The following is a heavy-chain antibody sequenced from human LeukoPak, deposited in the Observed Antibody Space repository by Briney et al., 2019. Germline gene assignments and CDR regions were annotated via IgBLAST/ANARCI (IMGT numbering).Heavy chain of an antibody. CDR1: GGSLTSANW. D-gene: IGHD2/OR15-2a*01. J-gene: IGHJ1*01. CDR3: ARVYPAEEHFQH. CDR2: IYHIGNT. V-gene: IGHV4-4*02. Sequence: SGTLSLTCAVSGGSLTSANWWSWFGQSPGKGLEWIGVIYHIGNTNYNQSLNSRDCISLDTSKNQFSLRLTSVTAEDTAVYYCARVYPAEEHFQHWGQGTLVSVSS.